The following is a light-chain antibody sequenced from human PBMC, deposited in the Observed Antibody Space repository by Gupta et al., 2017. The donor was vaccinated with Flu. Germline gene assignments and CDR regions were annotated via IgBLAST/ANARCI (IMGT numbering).Light chain of an antibody. V-gene: IGLV2-14*01. CDR1: NSDVGANNY. CDR3: GSYANTRTRL. Sequence: QSALTHPASVSVSPGQSITISCTGTNSDVGANNYVSWYQQYPGKVPKLMILEVSNRPFGVSSRFSGSKSGNTASLTISGLQAEDEADYYCGSYANTRTRLFGGGTKLTVL. CDR2: EVS. J-gene: IGLJ3*02.